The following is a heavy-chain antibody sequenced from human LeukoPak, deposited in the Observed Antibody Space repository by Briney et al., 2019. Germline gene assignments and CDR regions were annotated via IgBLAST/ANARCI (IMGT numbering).Heavy chain of an antibody. Sequence: GSSVKVSYKASGYTFTPSDINWLRQATGHGGEWMGRMHPYTGETGSAQRYQDRLTMTQNTSTSTAYLEVTGLGFEDTSIYFCARGRPGPAGAGSYDFWGQGTLITVPS. CDR2: MHPYTGET. J-gene: IGHJ4*02. V-gene: IGHV1-8*01. CDR3: ARGRPGPAGAGSYDF. CDR1: GYTFTPSD. D-gene: IGHD6-13*01.